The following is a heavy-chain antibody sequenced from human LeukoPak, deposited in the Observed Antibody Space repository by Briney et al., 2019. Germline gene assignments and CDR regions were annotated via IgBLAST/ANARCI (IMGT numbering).Heavy chain of an antibody. CDR1: GFTLSTFD. J-gene: IGHJ5*02. V-gene: IGHV3-21*06. Sequence: PGGSLRLSCAASGFTLSTFDMNWVRQAPGKGLELVSSISTSSRYIYYRDSVKGRFTISRDDAKNSLYLQMNSLTVEDTAVYYCARADCSGSTCYLRHSWFDPWGQGTLVTVSS. CDR2: ISTSSRYI. D-gene: IGHD2-2*01. CDR3: ARADCSGSTCYLRHSWFDP.